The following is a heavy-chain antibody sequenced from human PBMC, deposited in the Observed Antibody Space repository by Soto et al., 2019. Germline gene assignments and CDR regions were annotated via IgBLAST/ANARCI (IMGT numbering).Heavy chain of an antibody. J-gene: IGHJ4*02. CDR3: AKDMKWGGMTTIHYFDS. D-gene: IGHD4-17*01. CDR2: ISANGDNV. Sequence: GGSLRLSCAASGFTVDDYAMHWVRQAPGKGLEWVSGISANGDNVDYADSVKGRFTVSRDNAKNSLFLQMNSLRPEDTALYYCAKDMKWGGMTTIHYFDSWGQGT. CDR1: GFTVDDYA. V-gene: IGHV3-9*01.